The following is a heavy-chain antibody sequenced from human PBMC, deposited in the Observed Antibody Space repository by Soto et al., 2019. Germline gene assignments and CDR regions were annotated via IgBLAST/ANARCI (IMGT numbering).Heavy chain of an antibody. D-gene: IGHD6-13*01. J-gene: IGHJ5*02. CDR1: GYTFTSYY. CDR2: MNPNSGNT. CDR3: ARERSAAGTGWFDP. Sequence: ASVKVSCKASGYTFTSYYINWVRHATGQGLEWMGWMNPNSGNTGYAQKFQGRVTMTRNTSISTAYMELSSLRSEDTAVYYCARERSAAGTGWFDPWGQGTLVTVSS. V-gene: IGHV1-8*01.